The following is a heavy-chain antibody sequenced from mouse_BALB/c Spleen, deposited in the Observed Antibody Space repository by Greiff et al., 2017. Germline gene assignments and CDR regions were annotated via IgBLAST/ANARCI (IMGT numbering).Heavy chain of an antibody. CDR1: GFTFSDYY. Sequence: EVKLMESGGGLVKPGGSLKLSCAASGFTFSDYYMYWVRQTPEKRLEWVATISDGGSYTYYPDSVKGRFTISRDNAKNNLYLQMSSLKSEDTAMYYCARDYGYAVDYWGQGTSVTVSS. CDR3: ARDYGYAVDY. D-gene: IGHD1-1*01. V-gene: IGHV5-4*02. CDR2: ISDGGSYT. J-gene: IGHJ4*01.